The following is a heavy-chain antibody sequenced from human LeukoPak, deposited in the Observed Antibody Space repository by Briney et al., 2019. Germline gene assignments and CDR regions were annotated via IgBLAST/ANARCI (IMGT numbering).Heavy chain of an antibody. CDR3: ATISGYSSSWFFDY. Sequence: PGGSLRLSCAASGFTFRSYAMSWVRQAPGKGLEGVSAISGSGGSTYYADSVKGRFTISRDNSKNTLYLQMNSLRAEDTAVYYCATISGYSSSWFFDYWGQGTLVTVSS. CDR1: GFTFRSYA. J-gene: IGHJ4*02. D-gene: IGHD6-13*01. CDR2: ISGSGGST. V-gene: IGHV3-23*01.